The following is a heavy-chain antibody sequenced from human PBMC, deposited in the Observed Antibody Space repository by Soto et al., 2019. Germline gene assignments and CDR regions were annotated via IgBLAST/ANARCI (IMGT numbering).Heavy chain of an antibody. CDR1: GGSFSAYY. D-gene: IGHD6-13*01. J-gene: IGHJ5*02. Sequence: SETLSLTCAVYGGSFSAYYWSWIRQPPGKGLEWIGEINHTGSTNYNPSLKSRVTISVDTSKNQFSLNLSSVTAADTAVYYCARSERQQLVRRNWFDHWGQGTLVTVSS. CDR3: ARSERQQLVRRNWFDH. V-gene: IGHV4-34*01. CDR2: INHTGST.